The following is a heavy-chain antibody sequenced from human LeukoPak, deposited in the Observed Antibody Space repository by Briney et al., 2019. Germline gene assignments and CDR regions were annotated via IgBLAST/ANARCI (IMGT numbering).Heavy chain of an antibody. D-gene: IGHD4-17*01. CDR1: GFTFSSYA. Sequence: GGSLRLSCAASGFTFSSYAMHWVRQAPGKGLEWVAVISYDGSNKYYADSVKGRFTISRDNSKNTLYLQMNSLRAEDTAVYYCARSWDGDYSPPEYWGQGTLVTVSS. J-gene: IGHJ4*02. V-gene: IGHV3-30-3*01. CDR2: ISYDGSNK. CDR3: ARSWDGDYSPPEY.